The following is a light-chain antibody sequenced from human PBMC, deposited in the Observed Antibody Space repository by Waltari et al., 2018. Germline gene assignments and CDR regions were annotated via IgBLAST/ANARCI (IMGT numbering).Light chain of an antibody. J-gene: IGKJ5*01. CDR2: DVS. Sequence: DFQLTQSPSFLSASVGDRVTITCRASQGISRHLAWYQQKPGEAPKLLIYDVSTLQSGVPSRFSGSGFGTEFNLTISSLQPEDSATYYCQKLDNYPPPTFGQGTRLEI. CDR1: QGISRH. V-gene: IGKV1-9*01. CDR3: QKLDNYPPPT.